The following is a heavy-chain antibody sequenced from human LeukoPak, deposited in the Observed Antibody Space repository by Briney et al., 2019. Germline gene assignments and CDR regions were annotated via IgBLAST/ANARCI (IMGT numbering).Heavy chain of an antibody. D-gene: IGHD3-3*01. CDR2: IIPILGIA. CDR1: GYTFTSYG. J-gene: IGHJ5*02. Sequence: ASVKVSCKASGYTFTSYGISWVRQAPGQGLEWMGRIIPILGIANYAQKFQGRVTITADKSTSTAYMELSSLRSEDTAVYYCARVKEDDFWSGPNWFDPWGQGTLVTVSS. V-gene: IGHV1-69*04. CDR3: ARVKEDDFWSGPNWFDP.